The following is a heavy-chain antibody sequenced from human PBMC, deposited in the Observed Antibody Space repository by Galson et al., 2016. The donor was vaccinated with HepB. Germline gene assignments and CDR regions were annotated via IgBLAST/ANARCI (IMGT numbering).Heavy chain of an antibody. CDR1: GDYITSYY. J-gene: IGHJ4*02. CDR3: ARRTSSWYYFDY. Sequence: SETLSLTCTVSGDYITSYYWSWIRQPPGKGLEWIGYYRGSTNYNPSLKSRVTISVDTSKNKFSLKLSSVTAADTAVYYCARRTSSWYYFDYWGQGTLVTVSS. V-gene: IGHV4-59*08. D-gene: IGHD2-2*01. CDR2: YRGST.